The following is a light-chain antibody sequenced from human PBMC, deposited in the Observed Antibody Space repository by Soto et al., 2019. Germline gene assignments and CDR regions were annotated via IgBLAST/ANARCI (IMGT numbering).Light chain of an antibody. J-gene: IGKJ1*01. V-gene: IGKV3-15*01. Sequence: EIVLTQSPATLSVSPGESATLSCRASQSISSNLAWYQQKPGQSPRLLIYGASSRATGVPVRFSGSGSGVAFTLTISGLQSEDFAVYYCQQYNNWWTFGQGTKVDIK. CDR2: GAS. CDR3: QQYNNWWT. CDR1: QSISSN.